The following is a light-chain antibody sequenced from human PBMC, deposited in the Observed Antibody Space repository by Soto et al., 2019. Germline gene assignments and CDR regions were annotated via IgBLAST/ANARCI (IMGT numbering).Light chain of an antibody. J-gene: IGLJ7*01. Sequence: QSVLTQPPSASGTPGQRVTISCSGSSSNIGSNYVYWYQQLPGTAPKLLIYRNNQRPSGVPDRFSGSKSRTSASLAISGLRSQDESDYYCAAWDASLSGPVFGGGTQLTVL. CDR2: RNN. CDR3: AAWDASLSGPV. CDR1: SSNIGSNY. V-gene: IGLV1-47*01.